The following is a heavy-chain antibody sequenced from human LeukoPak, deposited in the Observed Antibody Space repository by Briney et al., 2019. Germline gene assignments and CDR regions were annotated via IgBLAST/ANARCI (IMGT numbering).Heavy chain of an antibody. J-gene: IGHJ4*02. CDR3: ARGESNYDILTGYLDY. Sequence: ASVKVSCKASGYTFTSYYMHWVRRAPGQGLEWMGIINPSGGSTSYAQKFQGRVTMTRDTSTSTVYMELSSLRSEDTAVYYCARGESNYDILTGYLDYWGQGTLVTVSS. V-gene: IGHV1-46*03. CDR1: GYTFTSYY. D-gene: IGHD3-9*01. CDR2: INPSGGST.